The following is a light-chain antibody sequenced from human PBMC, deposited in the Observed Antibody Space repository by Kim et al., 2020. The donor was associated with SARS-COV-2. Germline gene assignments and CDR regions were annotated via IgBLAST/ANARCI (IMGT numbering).Light chain of an antibody. Sequence: QSVLTQPPSVSAAPGQKVTISCSGSSSNIGNNYVSWYQQLPGTAPKLLIYDNNKRPSGIPDRFSGSKSGTSATLDITGLQTGDEADYYCGTWDSSLSALLGTGTKVTV. J-gene: IGLJ1*01. CDR2: DNN. CDR1: SSNIGNNY. V-gene: IGLV1-51*01. CDR3: GTWDSSLSAL.